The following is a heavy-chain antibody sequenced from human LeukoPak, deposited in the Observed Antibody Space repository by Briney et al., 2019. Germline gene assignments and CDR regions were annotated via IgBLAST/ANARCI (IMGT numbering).Heavy chain of an antibody. J-gene: IGHJ3*02. CDR3: ARDRDGGFAFDI. CDR1: GFSFSNYV. Sequence: GGSLRLSCEASGFSFSNYVMHWVRQAPGKGLEYVSAIMPNGETRGYANSMKGRFTISRDNSKNTLYLQMGSLRAEDMAIYYWARDRDGGFAFDIWGQGTLVTVSS. CDR2: IMPNGETR. D-gene: IGHD2-15*01. V-gene: IGHV3-64*01.